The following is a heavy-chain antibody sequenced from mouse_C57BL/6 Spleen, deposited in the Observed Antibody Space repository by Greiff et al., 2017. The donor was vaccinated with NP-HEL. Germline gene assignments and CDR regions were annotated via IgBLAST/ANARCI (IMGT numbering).Heavy chain of an antibody. CDR3: ARSSYSNDAMDY. V-gene: IGHV1-53*01. CDR2: INPSNGGT. D-gene: IGHD2-5*01. CDR1: GYTFTSYW. Sequence: QVHVKQPGTELVKPGASVKLSCKASGYTFTSYWMHWVKQRPGQGLEWIGNINPSNGGTNYNEKFKSKATLTVDKSSSTAYMQLSSLTSEDSAVYYCARSSYSNDAMDYWGQGTSVTVSS. J-gene: IGHJ4*01.